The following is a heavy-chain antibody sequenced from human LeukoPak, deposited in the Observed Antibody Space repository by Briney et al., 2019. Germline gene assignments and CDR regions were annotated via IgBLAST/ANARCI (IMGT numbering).Heavy chain of an antibody. CDR2: IKQDGSEK. V-gene: IGHV3-7*01. CDR3: ARDGIAAAVAVNSS. J-gene: IGHJ4*02. CDR1: GFTFSSYW. Sequence: GGSLRLSCAASGFTFSSYWMSWVRQASGKGLEWVANIKQDGSEKYYVDSVKGRFTISRDNAKNSLYLQMNSLRAEDTAVYYCARDGIAAAVAVNSSWGQGTLVTVSS. D-gene: IGHD6-13*01.